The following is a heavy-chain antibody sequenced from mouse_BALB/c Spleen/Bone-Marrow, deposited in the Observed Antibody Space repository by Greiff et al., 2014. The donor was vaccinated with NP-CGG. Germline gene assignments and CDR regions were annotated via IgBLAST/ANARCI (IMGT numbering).Heavy chain of an antibody. D-gene: IGHD5-2*01. CDR2: IDPENGDT. CDR3: NGWMNTGYFDY. CDR1: GFNIKDYY. J-gene: IGHJ2*01. V-gene: IGHV14-4*02. Sequence: VQLQQSGAELVRSGASVKLSCTASGFNIKDYYIHWVKQRPEQGLEWIGWIDPENGDTEYAPKFQGKATMTADTSSNTAYLQLSSLTSEDTAVYYCNGWMNTGYFDYWGQGTTLTVSS.